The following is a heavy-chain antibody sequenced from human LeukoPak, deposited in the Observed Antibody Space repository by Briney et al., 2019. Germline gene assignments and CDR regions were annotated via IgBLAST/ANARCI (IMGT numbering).Heavy chain of an antibody. CDR3: ARVMAASKGLDY. V-gene: IGHV4-34*01. CDR2: INHSGST. CDR1: GGSFSGYY. Sequence: PSETLSLTCAVYGGSFSGYYWSWIRQPPGKGLEWIGEINHSGSTNYNPSLKSRVTISVDTSKNRFSLKLSSVTAADTAVYYCARVMAASKGLDYWGQGTLVTVSS. J-gene: IGHJ4*02. D-gene: IGHD2-2*01.